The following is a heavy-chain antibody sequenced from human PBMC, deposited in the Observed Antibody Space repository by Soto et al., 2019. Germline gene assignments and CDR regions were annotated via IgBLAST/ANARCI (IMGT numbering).Heavy chain of an antibody. CDR1: GFTFSSYS. CDR2: ISSSSSYI. D-gene: IGHD3-10*01. CDR3: AREVWFSPYSFDS. Sequence: EVQLVESGGGLVKPGGSLRLSCAASGFTFSSYSMNWVRQAPGKGLEWVSSISSSSSYIYYADSVKGRFTISRDNAKTSLYLQMTSLTAEDTAVYYCAREVWFSPYSFDSWGQGTLVTVSS. J-gene: IGHJ4*02. V-gene: IGHV3-21*01.